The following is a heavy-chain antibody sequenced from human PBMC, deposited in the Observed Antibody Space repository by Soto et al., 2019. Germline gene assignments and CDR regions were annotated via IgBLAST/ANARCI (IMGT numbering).Heavy chain of an antibody. D-gene: IGHD6-6*01. CDR2: IYYSGST. CDR3: ARERPDGARLDP. J-gene: IGHJ5*02. Sequence: QVQLQESGPGLVKPSQTLSLTCTVSGGSISSGDYYWSWIRQPPGKGLEWIGYIYYSGSTYYNPSLKSLFXIXLHXSKNQFSLKLSSVTAAATAVYYCARERPDGARLDPWGQGTLVTVSS. CDR1: GGSISSGDYY. V-gene: IGHV4-30-4*01.